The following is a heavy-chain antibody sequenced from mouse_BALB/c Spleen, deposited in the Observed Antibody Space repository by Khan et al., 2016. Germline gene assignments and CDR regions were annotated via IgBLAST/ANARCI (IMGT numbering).Heavy chain of an antibody. CDR1: GYTFTNYY. CDR2: INPSNGGT. D-gene: IGHD2-10*02. Sequence: QVQLKESGAEVVKPGASVKLSCKASGYTFTNYYIYWVKQRPGQGLEWIGEINPSNGGTNFNEKFRSKATLTVDKSSSTVYMQLSSLTSEDSAVXYCTRRLVWPHYYAMDYWGQGTSVTVSS. V-gene: IGHV1S81*02. CDR3: TRRLVWPHYYAMDY. J-gene: IGHJ4*01.